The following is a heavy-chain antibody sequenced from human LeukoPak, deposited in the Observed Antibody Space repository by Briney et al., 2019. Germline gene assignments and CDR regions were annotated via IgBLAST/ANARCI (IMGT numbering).Heavy chain of an antibody. CDR3: ARGEMATTYFDY. J-gene: IGHJ4*02. V-gene: IGHV1-69*05. D-gene: IGHD5-24*01. Sequence: GASVTVSCKASGGTFSSYAISWVRQAPGQGLEWMGGIIPIFGTANYAQKFQGRVTITTDESTSTAYMELSSLRSEDTAVYYCARGEMATTYFDYWGQGTLVTVSS. CDR1: GGTFSSYA. CDR2: IIPIFGTA.